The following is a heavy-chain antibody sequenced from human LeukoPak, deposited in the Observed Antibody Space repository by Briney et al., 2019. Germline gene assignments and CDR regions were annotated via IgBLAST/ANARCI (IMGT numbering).Heavy chain of an antibody. CDR1: GGSITGYY. J-gene: IGHJ4*02. CDR3: ARGNILTGYCFDL. V-gene: IGHV4-34*01. CDR2: IHYTGAT. D-gene: IGHD3-9*01. Sequence: SETLSLTCAVYGGSITGYYLSWIRQTPGRGLEWVGEIHYTGATSYNPPLKTRATISTDTSTTQFSLRLRPVTAADTAVYYCARGNILTGYCFDLWGQGALVTVSS.